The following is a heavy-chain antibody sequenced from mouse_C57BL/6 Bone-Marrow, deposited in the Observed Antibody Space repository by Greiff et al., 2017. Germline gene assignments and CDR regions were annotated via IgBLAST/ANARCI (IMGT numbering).Heavy chain of an antibody. D-gene: IGHD1-1*01. V-gene: IGHV14-4*01. CDR3: TTRDYGSSYY. Sequence: VQLQQSGAELVRPGASVKLSCTASGFNIKDDYMHWVKQRPEQGLEWIGWIDPENGDTEYASKFQGKATITADTSSNTAYLQLSSLTSEDTAVYYCTTRDYGSSYYWGQGTTLTVSS. CDR2: IDPENGDT. CDR1: GFNIKDDY. J-gene: IGHJ2*01.